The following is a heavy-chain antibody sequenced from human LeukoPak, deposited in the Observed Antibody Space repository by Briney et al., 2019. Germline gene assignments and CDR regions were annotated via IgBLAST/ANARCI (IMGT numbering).Heavy chain of an antibody. J-gene: IGHJ2*01. CDR3: ARDRRDGYSGPWYFDL. Sequence: SETLSLTCAVYGGSFSGYYWSWIRQPPGKGLEWIGEINHSGSTNYNPSLKSRVTISVDTSKNQFSLKLSSVTAADTAVYYCARDRRDGYSGPWYFDLWGRGTLVTVSS. D-gene: IGHD5-24*01. V-gene: IGHV4-34*01. CDR2: INHSGST. CDR1: GGSFSGYY.